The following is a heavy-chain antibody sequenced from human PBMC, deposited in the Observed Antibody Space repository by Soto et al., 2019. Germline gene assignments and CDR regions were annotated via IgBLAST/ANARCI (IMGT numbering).Heavy chain of an antibody. J-gene: IGHJ5*02. Sequence: QLQLQESGSGLVKPSQTLSLTCAVSGGSISSGGYSWSWIRQPPGKGLEWIGYISHSGSTYYNPSRKRRVTRSGDRYKNQFSLKLSSVTAADTAVYYCARWFDPWGQGTLVTVSS. CDR2: ISHSGST. CDR1: GGSISSGGYS. V-gene: IGHV4-30-2*01. CDR3: ARWFDP.